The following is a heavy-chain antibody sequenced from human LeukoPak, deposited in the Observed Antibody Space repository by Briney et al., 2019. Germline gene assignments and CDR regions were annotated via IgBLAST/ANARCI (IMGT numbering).Heavy chain of an antibody. D-gene: IGHD2-2*01. J-gene: IGHJ6*03. CDR2: IYYSGST. CDR1: GVSISSYY. CDR3: ARTTEGYCSSASCFGFSYSYYMDV. Sequence: SETLSLTCTVSGVSISSYYWSWIRQPPGKGLEWIGYIYYSGSTNYNPSLKSRVTISVDTSKNQFSLKLSSVIAADTAVYYCARTTEGYCSSASCFGFSYSYYMDVWGKGTTVTISS. V-gene: IGHV4-59*01.